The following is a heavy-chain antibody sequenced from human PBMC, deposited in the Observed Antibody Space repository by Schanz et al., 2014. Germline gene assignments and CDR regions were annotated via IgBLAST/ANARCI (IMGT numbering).Heavy chain of an antibody. CDR3: AREGTVIRGLSGWFDP. V-gene: IGHV1-2*06. J-gene: IGHJ5*02. Sequence: QVQLVQSGAEVKKPGASVKVSCKSSGYTFTDYHIHWVRQAPGQGLEYMGRINPNSGGTNFAQKFQGSVTMTRETSISTVYMELSRLRSDDTAVYYCAREGTVIRGLSGWFDPWGQGTLVTVSS. D-gene: IGHD3-10*01. CDR1: GYTFTDYH. CDR2: INPNSGGT.